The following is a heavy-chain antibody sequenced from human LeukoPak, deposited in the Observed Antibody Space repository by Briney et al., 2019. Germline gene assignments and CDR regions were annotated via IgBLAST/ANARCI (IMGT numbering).Heavy chain of an antibody. J-gene: IGHJ6*02. CDR1: GYTFTSYG. Sequence: GASVKVSCKASGYTFTSYGISWVRQAPGQGLEWMGWISAYNGNTNYAQKLQGRVTMTTDTSTSTAYMELRSLRSDDTAVYYCARAIPGPSSPNYYYYGMDVWGQGTTVTVS. V-gene: IGHV1-18*01. CDR3: ARAIPGPSSPNYYYYGMDV. CDR2: ISAYNGNT.